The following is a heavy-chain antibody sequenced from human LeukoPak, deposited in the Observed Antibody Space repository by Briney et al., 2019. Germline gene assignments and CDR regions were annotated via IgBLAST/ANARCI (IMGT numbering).Heavy chain of an antibody. CDR2: TYYRSKWYS. Sequence: SQTLSLTCTLSGGSVSNNSAAWNWIRQSPSRGLEWLGRTYYRSKWYSDYPISVKSRITINSDTSKNQFSLQLNSVTPDDTAVYYCARAGGNASSWYLWDFQHWGQGALVSVSS. CDR1: GGSVSNNSAA. V-gene: IGHV6-1*01. D-gene: IGHD6-13*01. CDR3: ARAGGNASSWYLWDFQH. J-gene: IGHJ1*01.